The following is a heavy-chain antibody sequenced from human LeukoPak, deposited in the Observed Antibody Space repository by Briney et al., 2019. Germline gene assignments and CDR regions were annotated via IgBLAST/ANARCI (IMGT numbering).Heavy chain of an antibody. Sequence: PGGSLRHSCAASGFTFSRYEMNWVRQAPGKGLEWVSYISTSGSTIYYADSVKGRFTISRDNAKNVLYLRMNSLRDEDTAVYYCARDDYNCQYGMDVWGQGTTVTVSS. V-gene: IGHV3-48*03. CDR2: ISTSGSTI. CDR1: GFTFSRYE. D-gene: IGHD1-1*01. J-gene: IGHJ6*02. CDR3: ARDDYNCQYGMDV.